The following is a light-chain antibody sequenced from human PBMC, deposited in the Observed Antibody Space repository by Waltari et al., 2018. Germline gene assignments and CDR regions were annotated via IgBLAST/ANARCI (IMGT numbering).Light chain of an antibody. CDR1: SRDVGGYNS. J-gene: IGLJ2*01. Sequence: QSALTQPASVSGSPGQSITISCTGPSRDVGGYNSSSWYQDHPGQAPKVIIYDVSDRPSGISERFSGSKSGNTASLTISGLQAEDEADYYCSSQSSDNVVLFGGGTKLTVL. V-gene: IGLV2-14*03. CDR3: SSQSSDNVVL. CDR2: DVS.